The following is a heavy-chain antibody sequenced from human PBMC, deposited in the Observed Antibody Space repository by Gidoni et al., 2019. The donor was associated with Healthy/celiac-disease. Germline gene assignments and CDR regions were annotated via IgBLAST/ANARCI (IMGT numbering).Heavy chain of an antibody. CDR3: ARRFRTGTTGGHWFDP. V-gene: IGHV4-39*01. CDR2: SYYSGST. CDR1: GGSISSSSYY. Sequence: QLQLQESGPGLVKPSETLSLTCTVSGGSISSSSYYWGWIRQPPGKGLEWIGSSYYSGSTYYNPSLKSRVTISVDTSKNQFSLKLSSVTAADTAVYYCARRFRTGTTGGHWFDPWGQGTLVTVSS. D-gene: IGHD1-1*01. J-gene: IGHJ5*02.